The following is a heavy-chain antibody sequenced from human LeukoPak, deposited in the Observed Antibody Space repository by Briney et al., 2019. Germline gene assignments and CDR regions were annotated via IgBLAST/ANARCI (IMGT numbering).Heavy chain of an antibody. V-gene: IGHV1-18*01. CDR3: ARDDRIQLLYSSAFDI. CDR2: ISAYNGNT. CDR1: GYTFTSYD. Sequence: GASVKVSCKASGYTFTSYDINWVRQAPGQGLEWVGWISAYNGNTNYAQKLQGRVTMTTDTSTSTAYMELRSLRSDDTAVYYCARDDRIQLLYSSAFDIWGQGTMVTVSS. D-gene: IGHD2-2*02. J-gene: IGHJ3*02.